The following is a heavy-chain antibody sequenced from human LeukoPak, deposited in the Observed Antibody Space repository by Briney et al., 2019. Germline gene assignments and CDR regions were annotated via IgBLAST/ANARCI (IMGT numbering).Heavy chain of an antibody. V-gene: IGHV3-23*01. CDR2: ISGSGDST. D-gene: IGHD6-19*01. Sequence: PGGSLRLSCAASGFTFSNYAMRWVRQAPGKGLEWVSGISGSGDSTYYADSVKGRFTISRDNSKNTLYLQMNSLIAEDTAVYYCARRSGIAVAGAFDYWGQGTLVTVSS. J-gene: IGHJ4*02. CDR3: ARRSGIAVAGAFDY. CDR1: GFTFSNYA.